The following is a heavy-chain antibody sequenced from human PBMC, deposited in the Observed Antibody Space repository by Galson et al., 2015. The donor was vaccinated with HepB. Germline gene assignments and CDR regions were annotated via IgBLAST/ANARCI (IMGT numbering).Heavy chain of an antibody. D-gene: IGHD6-6*01. CDR2: ISYDGSSK. V-gene: IGHV3-30*18. J-gene: IGHJ4*02. Sequence: SLRLSCAASGFTFSSYDMHWVRQAPGKGLEWVAVISYDGSSKYYADSGKGRFTISRDNSKNTLYLQMNSLRAEDTAVYYCAKDLGRYSSSSLGDYWGQGTLVTVSS. CDR1: GFTFSSYD. CDR3: AKDLGRYSSSSLGDY.